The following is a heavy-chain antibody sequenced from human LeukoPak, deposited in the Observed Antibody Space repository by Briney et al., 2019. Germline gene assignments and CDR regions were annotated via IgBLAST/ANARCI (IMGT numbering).Heavy chain of an antibody. J-gene: IGHJ6*03. CDR1: GGSISSYY. CDR3: ARGGRDCSSTSCYGGYYCYYMDV. Sequence: SETLSLTCTVSGGSISSYYWSWIRQPPGKGLEWIGYIYYSGSTNYNPSLKSRVTISVDTSKNQFSLKLSSVTAADTAVYYCARGGRDCSSTSCYGGYYCYYMDVWGKGTTVTVSS. D-gene: IGHD2-2*01. CDR2: IYYSGST. V-gene: IGHV4-59*01.